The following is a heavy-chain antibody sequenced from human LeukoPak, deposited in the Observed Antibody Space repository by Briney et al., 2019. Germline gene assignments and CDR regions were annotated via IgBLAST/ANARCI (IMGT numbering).Heavy chain of an antibody. Sequence: GGSLRLSCAASGFTFSSYGMSWVRQAPGKGLEWVSTISGSGDNTFYADSVRGRFTISRDNSQITVYLQVNSLRVEDTAVYYCAKGTFYYASGSDPGAFDIWGQGTLATVAA. V-gene: IGHV3-23*01. J-gene: IGHJ3*02. CDR2: ISGSGDNT. D-gene: IGHD3-10*01. CDR1: GFTFSSYG. CDR3: AKGTFYYASGSDPGAFDI.